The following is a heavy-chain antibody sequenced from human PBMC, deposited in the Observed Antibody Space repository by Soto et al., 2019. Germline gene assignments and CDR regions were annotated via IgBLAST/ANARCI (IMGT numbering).Heavy chain of an antibody. D-gene: IGHD3-3*01. CDR3: ATPYYDFWSGYYNYYYYGMDV. CDR2: ISSSGSTI. V-gene: IGHV3-11*01. J-gene: IGHJ6*02. CDR1: GFTFSDYY. Sequence: PGWSLRLSCAASGFTFSDYYMSWIRQAPGKGLEWVSCISSSGSTIYYADSVKGRFTISRDNAKNSLYLQMNSLRAEDTAVYYWATPYYDFWSGYYNYYYYGMDVWGQGTTVTVS.